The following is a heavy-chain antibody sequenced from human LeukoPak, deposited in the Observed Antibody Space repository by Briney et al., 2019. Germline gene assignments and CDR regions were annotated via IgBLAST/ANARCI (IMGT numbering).Heavy chain of an antibody. J-gene: IGHJ4*02. CDR2: IKQDGSDK. Sequence: GGSLRLPCAASGFTFSSYAMSWVRQTPGKGLEWVANIKQDGSDKHYMDSLKGRFAISRDNAENSVYLQVNSLRVEDTAVYYCARIGYRSSSFDYWGQGTLVTVSS. D-gene: IGHD6-13*01. CDR1: GFTFSSYA. V-gene: IGHV3-7*01. CDR3: ARIGYRSSSFDY.